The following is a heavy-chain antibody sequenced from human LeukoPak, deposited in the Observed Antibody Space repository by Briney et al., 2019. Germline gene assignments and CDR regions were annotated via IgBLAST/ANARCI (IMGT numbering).Heavy chain of an antibody. J-gene: IGHJ4*02. V-gene: IGHV1-3*01. CDR2: INAGNGNT. D-gene: IGHD6-19*01. CDR1: GYTFTSYA. Sequence: ASVKVSCKASGYTFTSYAMHWVRQAPGQRLEWMGWINAGNGNTKYSQKFQGRVTITRDTSASTAYMELSSLRSEDTAVYYCGRDGGSGWYRYWGQGTLVTVSS. CDR3: GRDGGSGWYRY.